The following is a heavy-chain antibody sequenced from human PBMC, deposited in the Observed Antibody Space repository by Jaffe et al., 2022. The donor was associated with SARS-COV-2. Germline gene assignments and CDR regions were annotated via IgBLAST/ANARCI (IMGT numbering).Heavy chain of an antibody. Sequence: EVQLVESGGGLVQPGGSLRLSCAASGFTFSSYSMNWVRQAPGKGLEWVSYISSSSSTIYYADSVKGRFTISRDNAKNSLYLQMNSLRDEDTAVYYCASSITIFGVVIRHYFDYWGQGTLVTVSS. CDR3: ASSITIFGVVIRHYFDY. J-gene: IGHJ4*02. D-gene: IGHD3-3*01. V-gene: IGHV3-48*02. CDR2: ISSSSSTI. CDR1: GFTFSSYS.